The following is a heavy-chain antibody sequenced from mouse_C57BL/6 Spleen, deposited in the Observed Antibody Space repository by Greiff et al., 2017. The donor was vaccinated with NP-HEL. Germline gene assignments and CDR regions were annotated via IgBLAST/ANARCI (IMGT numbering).Heavy chain of an antibody. CDR3: ARATYDYDPFDY. J-gene: IGHJ2*01. CDR1: GYTFTSYW. D-gene: IGHD2-4*01. V-gene: IGHV1-53*01. CDR2: INPSNGGT. Sequence: QVQLQQPGTELVKPGASVKLSCKASGYTFTSYWMHWVKQRPGQGLEWIGNINPSNGGTNYNEKFKGKATLTADKSSSTAYMQLSSLTSEDAAVYYCARATYDYDPFDYWGQGTTLTVSS.